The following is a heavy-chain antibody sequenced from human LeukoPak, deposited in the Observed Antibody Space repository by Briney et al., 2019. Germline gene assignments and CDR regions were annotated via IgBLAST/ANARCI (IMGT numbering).Heavy chain of an antibody. CDR1: GFTFSSYA. J-gene: IGHJ5*01. V-gene: IGHV3-23*01. CDR2: VHSDGTT. CDR3: AKGSRIAARPTTSFDS. Sequence: GGSLRLSCAASGFTFSSYAMNWVRLAPGKGLEWVSRVHSDGTTYYADSVKGRFTVSRDNSKNPLSLQMNSLRAEDTAVYYGAKGSRIAARPTTSFDSWGQGTLVTVSS. D-gene: IGHD6-6*01.